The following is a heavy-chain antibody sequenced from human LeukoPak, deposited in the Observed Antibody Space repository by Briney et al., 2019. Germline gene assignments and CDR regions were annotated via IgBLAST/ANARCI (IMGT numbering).Heavy chain of an antibody. CDR1: GGSISSYY. Sequence: SETLSLTCTVSGGSISSYYWSWIRQPPGKGLEWIGYIYYSGSTNYNPSLKSRVTISVDTSKNQFSLKLSSVTAADTAVYYCARGDPYCGGDCYTGYFQHWGQGTLVTVSS. CDR3: ARGDPYCGGDCYTGYFQH. CDR2: IYYSGST. D-gene: IGHD2-21*01. V-gene: IGHV4-59*01. J-gene: IGHJ1*01.